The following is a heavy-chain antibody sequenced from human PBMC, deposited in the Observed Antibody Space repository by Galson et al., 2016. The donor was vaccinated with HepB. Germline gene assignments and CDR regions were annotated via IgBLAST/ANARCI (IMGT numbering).Heavy chain of an antibody. CDR2: ISGDSDTI. V-gene: IGHV3-48*02. D-gene: IGHD4-11*01. J-gene: IGHJ4*02. Sequence: SLRLSCAASGFTFRTFSMDWVRQAPGKGLEWVSYISGDSDTIYYADSVKGRFTISRDNAKSSLNLQMNALRDEDTAVYYCARGLYSDSFDLLGQGTPVTVS. CDR3: ARGLYSDSFDL. CDR1: GFTFRTFS.